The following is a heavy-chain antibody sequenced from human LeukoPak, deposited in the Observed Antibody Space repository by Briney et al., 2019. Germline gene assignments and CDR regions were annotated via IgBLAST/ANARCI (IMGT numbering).Heavy chain of an antibody. CDR3: ARGPPIVVVIADHWFDP. CDR1: GGSISSYY. J-gene: IGHJ5*02. V-gene: IGHV4-59*08. Sequence: SEPLSLTCTVSGGSISSYYWSWIRQPPGKGLEWIGYIYYSGSTNYNPSLKSRVTISVDTSKNQFSLKLSSVTAADTAVYYCARGPPIVVVIADHWFDPWGQGTLVTVSS. D-gene: IGHD3-22*01. CDR2: IYYSGST.